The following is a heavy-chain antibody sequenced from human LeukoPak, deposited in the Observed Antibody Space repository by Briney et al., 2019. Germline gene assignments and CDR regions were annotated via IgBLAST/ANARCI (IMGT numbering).Heavy chain of an antibody. V-gene: IGHV3-30*02. CDR2: IRYDGSNK. J-gene: IGHJ6*03. D-gene: IGHD1-14*01. CDR3: AKNGEPHYYMDV. CDR1: GFTFSSYG. Sequence: GGSLRLSCAASGFTFSSYGMHWVRQAPGKGLEWVAFIRYDGSNKYYADSVKGRFTSSRDSSKKTVYLQMNSLRAEDTAVYYCAKNGEPHYYMDVLGKGTTVTVSS.